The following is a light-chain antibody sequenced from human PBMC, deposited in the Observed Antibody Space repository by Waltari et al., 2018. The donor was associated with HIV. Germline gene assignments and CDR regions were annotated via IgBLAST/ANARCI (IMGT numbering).Light chain of an antibody. Sequence: DVQMTQSPSTLSAGVGDKVTITCRASQVIDNWLAWYQQMPGQPPKLLIYKTSYLESGVPSRFSGSVSGADFTLIIDGLQPDDFATYYCQQYNSHAYAFGQGTKVDVK. V-gene: IGKV1-5*03. CDR2: KTS. CDR3: QQYNSHAYA. CDR1: QVIDNW. J-gene: IGKJ2*01.